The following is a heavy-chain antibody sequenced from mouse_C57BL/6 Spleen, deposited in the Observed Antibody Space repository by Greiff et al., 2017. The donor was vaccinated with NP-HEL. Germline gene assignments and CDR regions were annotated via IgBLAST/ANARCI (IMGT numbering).Heavy chain of an antibody. CDR2: IRNKANGYTT. D-gene: IGHD2-3*01. CDR3: ARSWLLRGNAMDY. V-gene: IGHV7-3*01. J-gene: IGHJ4*01. CDR1: GFTFTDYY. Sequence: EVKLMESGGGLVQPGGSLSLSCAASGFTFTDYYMSWVRQPPGKALEWLGFIRNKANGYTTAYSASVQGRFTISRDNSQSILYLQMNALRAEDSATYYCARSWLLRGNAMDYWGQGTSVTVSS.